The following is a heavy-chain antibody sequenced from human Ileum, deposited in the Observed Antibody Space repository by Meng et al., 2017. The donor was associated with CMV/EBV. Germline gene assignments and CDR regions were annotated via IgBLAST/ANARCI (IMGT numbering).Heavy chain of an antibody. J-gene: IGHJ4*02. CDR1: GGTFNNYA. D-gene: IGHD3-22*01. CDR3: ARSSSGHYVLDYADD. Sequence: SVKVSCKASGGTFNNYAIAWVRQAPGQGLEWVGGIIPIFGTTTYAQKFQGRVTITTDESTSIAYMELSSLRSEDTAVYYCARSSSGHYVLDYADDWGQGTRVTVSS. V-gene: IGHV1-69*05. CDR2: IIPIFGTT.